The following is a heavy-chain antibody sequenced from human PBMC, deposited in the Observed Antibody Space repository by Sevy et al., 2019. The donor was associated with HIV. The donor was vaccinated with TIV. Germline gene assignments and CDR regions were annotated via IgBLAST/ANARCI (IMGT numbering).Heavy chain of an antibody. V-gene: IGHV7-4-1*02. J-gene: IGHJ5*02. CDR2: INTNTGNP. Sequence: ASVKVSCRASGYTFTSYVMNWVRQAPGQGLDWMGWINTNTGNPTYAQGFTGRFVFSLDTSVSTAYLQISNLKAEDTALYYCARALYSEVLSPPQRGFDPWGQGTLVTVSS. CDR3: ARALYSEVLSPPQRGFDP. CDR1: GYTFTSYV. D-gene: IGHD3-3*01.